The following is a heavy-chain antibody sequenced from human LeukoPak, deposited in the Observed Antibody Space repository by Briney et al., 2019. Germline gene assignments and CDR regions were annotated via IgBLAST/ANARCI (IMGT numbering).Heavy chain of an antibody. CDR2: ISSNGDNT. CDR3: TRDSALLGVAFDL. J-gene: IGHJ3*01. CDR1: GFPFNSYA. D-gene: IGHD2-15*01. Sequence: GGSLRLSCSASGFPFNSYAIHWVRQAPGKGLEYVAGISSNGDNTDFADSAKGRFTISRDNSKSTLFLQMNSLRAEDTAVYFCTRDSALLGVAFDLWGQGTVVTVSS. V-gene: IGHV3-64D*06.